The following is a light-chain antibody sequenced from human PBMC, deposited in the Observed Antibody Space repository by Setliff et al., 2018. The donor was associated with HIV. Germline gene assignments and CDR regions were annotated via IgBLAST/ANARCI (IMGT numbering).Light chain of an antibody. Sequence: QSVLTQTPSASGTPGQRVSISCSGGSSNIGSNTVNWYRQIAGAAPKLLIYSNDQRPSGVPDRFSGSKSGTSASLAIRGLQSEDEADYYCATWDDSLNARVFGTGTKV. J-gene: IGLJ1*01. V-gene: IGLV1-44*01. CDR1: SSNIGSNT. CDR3: ATWDDSLNARV. CDR2: SND.